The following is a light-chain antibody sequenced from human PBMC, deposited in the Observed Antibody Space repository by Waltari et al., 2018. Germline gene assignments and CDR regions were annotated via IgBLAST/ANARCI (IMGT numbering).Light chain of an antibody. CDR1: SSDVGAYDS. CDR2: DVF. V-gene: IGLV2-14*03. CDR3: SSYTSSSTLM. Sequence: QSALTQPASVSGSPGQSTTIPCTGTSSDVGAYDSVSWYQHHPGKAPELMIYDVFKRPSGVSKRFSGSKSGNRASLTIAGLQAEDEANYYCSSYTSSSTLMFGGGTKLTVL. J-gene: IGLJ3*02.